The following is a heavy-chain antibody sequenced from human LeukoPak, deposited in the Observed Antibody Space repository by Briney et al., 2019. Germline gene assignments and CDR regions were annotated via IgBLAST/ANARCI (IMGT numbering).Heavy chain of an antibody. CDR3: ARGGAYDFWSGEHNWFDP. CDR2: IYYSGST. V-gene: IGHV4-39*07. CDR1: GGSISSTSYY. J-gene: IGHJ5*02. D-gene: IGHD3-3*01. Sequence: SETLSLTCTVSGGSISSTSYYWGWIRQPPGKGLEWIGSIYYSGSTYYNPSLKSRVTISVDTSKNQFSLKLSSVTAADTAVYYCARGGAYDFWSGEHNWFDPWGQGTLVTVSS.